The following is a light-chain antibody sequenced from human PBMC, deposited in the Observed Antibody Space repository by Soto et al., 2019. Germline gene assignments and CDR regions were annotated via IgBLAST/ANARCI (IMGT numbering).Light chain of an antibody. CDR3: QQYDSYSPWT. J-gene: IGKJ1*01. V-gene: IGKV1-5*01. CDR1: QSISSW. CDR2: DAS. Sequence: DIQMTQSPSTLSASVGDRFPITCRASQSISSWLAWYQQKPGKAPKLLIYDASSLESGVPSRFSGSGSGTEFTLTISSLQPDDFATYYCQQYDSYSPWTFGQGTKVDI.